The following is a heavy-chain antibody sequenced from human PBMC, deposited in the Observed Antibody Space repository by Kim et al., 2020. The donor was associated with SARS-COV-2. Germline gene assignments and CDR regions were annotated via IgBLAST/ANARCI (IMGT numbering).Heavy chain of an antibody. Sequence: GGSLRLSCAASGFTFSSYAMSWIRQAPGKGLEWVSAISGSGGSTYYADSVKGRFTISRDNSKNTLYLQMNSLRAEDTAVYYCAKDSGDYDFWSGYSMYFDYWGQGTLVTVSS. D-gene: IGHD3-3*01. CDR3: AKDSGDYDFWSGYSMYFDY. CDR2: ISGSGGST. CDR1: GFTFSSYA. J-gene: IGHJ4*02. V-gene: IGHV3-23*01.